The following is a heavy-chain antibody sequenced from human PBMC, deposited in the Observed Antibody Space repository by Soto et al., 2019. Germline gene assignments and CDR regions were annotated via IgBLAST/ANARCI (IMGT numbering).Heavy chain of an antibody. CDR1: GYSFSSYW. D-gene: IGHD5-18*01. CDR3: ATVDTPMDPLHY. CDR2: IYPGDSDT. Sequence: ESLKISCNGSGYSFSSYWIGWVRQIPGKGLEWMGIIYPGDSDTRYSPSFQGQVTISADKSISTAYLQWSSLRASDTAMYYCATVDTPMDPLHYWGQGSRVTVSS. V-gene: IGHV5-51*01. J-gene: IGHJ4*02.